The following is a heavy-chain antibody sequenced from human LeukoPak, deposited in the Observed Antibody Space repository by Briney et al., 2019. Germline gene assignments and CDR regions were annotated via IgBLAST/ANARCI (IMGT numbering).Heavy chain of an antibody. D-gene: IGHD3-10*01. CDR2: ISGSGGST. CDR1: GFTFSSYA. V-gene: IGHV3-23*01. CDR3: AKDNRAYYGSGSYYIDY. Sequence: GGSLRLSCAASGFTFSSYAMSWVRQAPGKGLEWVLAISGSGGSTYYADSVKGRFTISRDNSKNTLYLQMNSLRAEDTAVYYCAKDNRAYYGSGSYYIDYWGQGTLVTVSS. J-gene: IGHJ4*02.